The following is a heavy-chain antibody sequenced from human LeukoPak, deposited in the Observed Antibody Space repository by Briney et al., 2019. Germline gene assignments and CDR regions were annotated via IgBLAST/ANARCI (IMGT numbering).Heavy chain of an antibody. D-gene: IGHD5/OR15-5a*01. CDR2: TSGSGGST. CDR3: AKASTEGVH. Sequence: GGSLRRYGAASGFTFSSYVMTWVRQAPGKGLEWVSSTSGSGGSTYYEDTVKGRFTISRDNSKNTLPLLMNSVRVEVSAIYYCAKASTEGVHGGQGTLVTVSS. CDR1: GFTFSSYV. V-gene: IGHV3-23*01. J-gene: IGHJ4*02.